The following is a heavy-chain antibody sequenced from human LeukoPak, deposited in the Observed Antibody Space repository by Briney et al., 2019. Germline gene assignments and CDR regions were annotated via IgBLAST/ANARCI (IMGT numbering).Heavy chain of an antibody. J-gene: IGHJ3*02. CDR1: GFTFSSYA. D-gene: IGHD6-19*01. CDR2: ISGSGGST. Sequence: GGSLRLSCAASGFTFSSYAMSWVRQAPGKGLEWVSAISGSGGSTYYADSVKGRFTISRDNSKNTLYLQMNSLRAEDTAVYCCTTEEIAVAAPDAFDIWGQGTMVTVSS. V-gene: IGHV3-23*01. CDR3: TTEEIAVAAPDAFDI.